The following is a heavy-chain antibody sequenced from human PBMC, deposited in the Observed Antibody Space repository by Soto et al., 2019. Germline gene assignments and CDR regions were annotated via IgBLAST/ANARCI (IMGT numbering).Heavy chain of an antibody. J-gene: IGHJ4*02. CDR3: ARGEIGYCSSTSCSVPTPPFDY. D-gene: IGHD2-2*03. CDR1: GFTFSSYA. CDR2: ISYDGSNK. V-gene: IGHV3-30-3*01. Sequence: HPGGSLRLSCAASGFTFSSYAMHWVRQAPGKGLEWVAVISYDGSNKYYADSVKGRFTISRDNSKNTLYLQMNSLRAEDTAVYYCARGEIGYCSSTSCSVPTPPFDYWGQGTLVNVSS.